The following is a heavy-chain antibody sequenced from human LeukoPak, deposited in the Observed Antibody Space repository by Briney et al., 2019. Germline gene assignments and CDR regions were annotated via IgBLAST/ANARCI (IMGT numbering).Heavy chain of an antibody. D-gene: IGHD1-26*01. CDR3: GKDRLGADYNHGYFDY. Sequence: GGSLRLSCAASGFTFSSYAMSWVRQAPGKGLEWDSGIRGSGGTTYYAASVKGRFTISRHKSRNTLYLQMNSLSAEETAVYYCGKDRLGADYNHGYFDYWGQGTLVTVSS. CDR1: GFTFSSYA. J-gene: IGHJ4*02. V-gene: IGHV3-23*01. CDR2: IRGSGGTT.